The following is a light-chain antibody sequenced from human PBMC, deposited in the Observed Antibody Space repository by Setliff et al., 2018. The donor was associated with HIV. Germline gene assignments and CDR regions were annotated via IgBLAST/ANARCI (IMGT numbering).Light chain of an antibody. J-gene: IGLJ1*01. CDR3: LSYTSGSTLYV. CDR1: SSDIGGYNY. CDR2: DVS. Sequence: QSALTQPASVSGSPGQSITISCTGTSSDIGGYNYVSWYQQHPGKAPKLMIYDVSNRPSGISYRFSGSKSDNTAPLTISGLQAEDEADYYCLSYTSGSTLYVFGTGTKVTVL. V-gene: IGLV2-14*03.